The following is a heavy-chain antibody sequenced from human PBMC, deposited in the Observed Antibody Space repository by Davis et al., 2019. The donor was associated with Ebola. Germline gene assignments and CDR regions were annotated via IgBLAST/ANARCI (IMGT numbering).Heavy chain of an antibody. V-gene: IGHV3-48*03. CDR3: ARDRYSGYDLVPDYYYYGMDV. Sequence: GESLKISCAVSGFNFSSYEMSWVRQAPGKGLEWVSYISSSGSTRYYADSVKGRFTISRDNAKNSLSLQMSSLRAEDTAVYYCARDRYSGYDLVPDYYYYGMDVWGQGTTVTVSS. J-gene: IGHJ6*02. D-gene: IGHD5-12*01. CDR1: GFNFSSYE. CDR2: ISSSGSTR.